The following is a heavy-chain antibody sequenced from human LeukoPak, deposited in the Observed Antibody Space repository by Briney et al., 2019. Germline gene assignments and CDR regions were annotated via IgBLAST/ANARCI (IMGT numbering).Heavy chain of an antibody. CDR2: IKRKTAGGTI. J-gene: IGHJ3*02. Sequence: GGSLRLSCAASGFIFSDAWLSWVRQAPGKGLEWVGRIKRKTAGGTIDYAAPVKGRFTISRDDSKNTLYLQMNSLKTEDTAIYYCATEYSVFAFDIWGQGTVVTVSS. CDR1: GFIFSDAW. V-gene: IGHV3-15*01. D-gene: IGHD5-12*01. CDR3: ATEYSVFAFDI.